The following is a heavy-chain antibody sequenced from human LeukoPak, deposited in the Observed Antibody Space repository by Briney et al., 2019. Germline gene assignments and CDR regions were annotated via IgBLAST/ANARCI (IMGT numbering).Heavy chain of an antibody. CDR2: IYYSGST. D-gene: IGHD3-10*01. Sequence: SETLSLTCTVSGGSISSYYWSWIRQPPGKGLEWIGYIYYSGSTNYNPSLKSRVTISVDTSKNQFSLKLSSVTAADTAVYYCARGSVLLWFGELSSGPYGMDVWGQGTTVTVSS. CDR1: GGSISSYY. J-gene: IGHJ6*02. V-gene: IGHV4-59*01. CDR3: ARGSVLLWFGELSSGPYGMDV.